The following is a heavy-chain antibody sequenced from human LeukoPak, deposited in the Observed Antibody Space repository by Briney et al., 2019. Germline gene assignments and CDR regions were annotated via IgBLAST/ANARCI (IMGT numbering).Heavy chain of an antibody. CDR3: VKVASGYSSRWPDY. J-gene: IGHJ4*02. Sequence: AGGSLRLSCSASGFTFSSYAMHWVRQAPGKGLEYVSAISSNGGSTYYADSVKGRFTISRDNSKNTLYLQMSSLRAEDTAVYYCVKVASGYSSRWPDYWGQGTLVTVSS. D-gene: IGHD6-13*01. CDR1: GFTFSSYA. CDR2: ISSNGGST. V-gene: IGHV3-64D*06.